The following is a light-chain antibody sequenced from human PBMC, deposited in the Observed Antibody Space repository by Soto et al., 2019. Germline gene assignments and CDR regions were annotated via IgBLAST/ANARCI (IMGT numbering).Light chain of an antibody. J-gene: IGLJ1*01. CDR2: DVS. V-gene: IGLV2-14*01. CDR3: SSYTSSSLYV. Sequence: QSALTQPASVSGSPGQSITISCTGTSSDVGGYNYVSWYQQHPGKAPKLMIDDVSNQPSGVSNRFSGSKSGNTASLTIYGLQSEDEADYYCSSYTSSSLYVFGTGTKVTVL. CDR1: SSDVGGYNY.